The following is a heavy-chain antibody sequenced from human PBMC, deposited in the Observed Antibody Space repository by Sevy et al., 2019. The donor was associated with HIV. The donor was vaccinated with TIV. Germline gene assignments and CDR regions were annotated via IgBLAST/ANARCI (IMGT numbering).Heavy chain of an antibody. V-gene: IGHV3-23*01. CDR3: EAITTAGRDY. CDR2: ISGSGGYT. Sequence: GGSLRLSCAASGFIFSSYVMSWVRQAPGKGLEWVSSISGSGGYTYYADSVKGRFTISRDNSNNMLYLQMNGLRAEDTAIYYCEAITTAGRDYWGQGTLVTVSS. J-gene: IGHJ4*02. D-gene: IGHD1-1*01. CDR1: GFIFSSYV.